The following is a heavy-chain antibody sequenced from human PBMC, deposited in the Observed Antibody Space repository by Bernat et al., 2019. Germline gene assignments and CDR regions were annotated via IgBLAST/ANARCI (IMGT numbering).Heavy chain of an antibody. D-gene: IGHD3-10*01. CDR2: ISYDESNK. Sequence: QVQLVESGGGVVQPGRSLRLSCEASKFTFSSYGMHWVRQAPGKGLEWVAVISYDESNKFYTDSVKGRFTISRDNSKNTLYMQMNSLRGEDTAVYYCAKDQADCSGSGSYSPLHWGQGTLVTVSS. J-gene: IGHJ4*02. CDR3: AKDQADCSGSGSYSPLH. V-gene: IGHV3-30*18. CDR1: KFTFSSYG.